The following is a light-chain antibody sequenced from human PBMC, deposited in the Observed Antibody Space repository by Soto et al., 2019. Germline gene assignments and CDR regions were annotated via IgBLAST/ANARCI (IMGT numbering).Light chain of an antibody. V-gene: IGLV2-14*03. Sequence: QSALTQPASVSGSPGQSITISCTGTSSDVGGYNYVSWYQQHPGKAPKLMIYDVNDRPSGVSHRFSGSKSGNTASLSISGPQPEDEADYYCSSYTSSTTDVFGTGTKVTVL. J-gene: IGLJ1*01. CDR1: SSDVGGYNY. CDR3: SSYTSSTTDV. CDR2: DVN.